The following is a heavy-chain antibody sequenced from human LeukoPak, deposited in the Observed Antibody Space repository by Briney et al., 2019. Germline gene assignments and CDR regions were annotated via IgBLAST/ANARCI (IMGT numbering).Heavy chain of an antibody. CDR2: ISYDGSNK. V-gene: IGHV3-30*04. CDR1: GFTFSSYD. D-gene: IGHD3-22*01. CDR3: ARPYYYDSSGRPSPFDY. J-gene: IGHJ4*02. Sequence: QPGGSLRLSCAASGFTFSSYDMHWVRQAPGKGLEWVAVISYDGSNKYYADSVKGRLTISRDNSKNTLYLQMNSLRAEDTAVYYCARPYYYDSSGRPSPFDYWGEGTLVTVSS.